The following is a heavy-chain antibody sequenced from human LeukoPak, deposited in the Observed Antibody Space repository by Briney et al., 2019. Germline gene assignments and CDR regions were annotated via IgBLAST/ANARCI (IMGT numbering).Heavy chain of an antibody. CDR3: ASRPSSGWYPFDY. CDR2: IYYSGST. Sequence: PSETLSLTCTVSGGSISSSSYYWDWIRQPRGKGLEWIGSIYYSGSTYYNPSLKSRVTISVDTSKNQFSLKLSSVTAADTAVYYCASRPSSGWYPFDYWGQGTLVTVSS. D-gene: IGHD6-19*01. V-gene: IGHV4-39*01. CDR1: GGSISSSSYY. J-gene: IGHJ4*02.